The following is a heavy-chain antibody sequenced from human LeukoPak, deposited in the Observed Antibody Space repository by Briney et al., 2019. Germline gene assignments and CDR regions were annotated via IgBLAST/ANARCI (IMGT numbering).Heavy chain of an antibody. CDR3: TRDKDWSYDY. CDR2: IRRKVYGGTT. J-gene: IGHJ4*02. Sequence: PGGSLRLSCTASGFTFGDHGMGWVRQAPEKGLEGVGFIRRKVYGGTTEYAASVRGRFSISRDDSKSIAYLEVNSLKTEDTAVYYCTRDKDWSYDYWGQGTLVTVSS. V-gene: IGHV3-49*04. CDR1: GFTFGDHG. D-gene: IGHD3/OR15-3a*01.